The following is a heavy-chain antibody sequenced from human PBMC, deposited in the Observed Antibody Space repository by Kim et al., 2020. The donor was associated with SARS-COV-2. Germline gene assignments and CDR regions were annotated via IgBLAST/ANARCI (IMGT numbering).Heavy chain of an antibody. CDR1: GFTFSSYA. Sequence: GGSLRLSCSASGFTFSSYAMHWVRQAVGKGLEYVSAISSDGDTTYYADSVKGRFSISRDNSKNTLYLQMSSLRTEDTAVYYCVKGPHCSGGTCYRGYFDYWGQGTLVTVSS. D-gene: IGHD2-15*01. V-gene: IGHV3-64D*09. CDR2: ISSDGDTT. J-gene: IGHJ4*02. CDR3: VKGPHCSGGTCYRGYFDY.